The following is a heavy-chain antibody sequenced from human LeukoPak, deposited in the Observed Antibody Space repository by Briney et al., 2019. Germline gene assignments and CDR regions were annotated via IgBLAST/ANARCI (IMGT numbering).Heavy chain of an antibody. V-gene: IGHV4-59*01. CDR3: ARVMSSSWYYFDY. J-gene: IGHJ4*02. CDR1: GGSISSYY. D-gene: IGHD6-13*01. CDR2: IYYSGST. Sequence: SETLSLTCTVSGGSISSYYWSWIRQPPGKGLEWIGYIYYSGSTNYNPSLKSRVTISVDTSKNQFSLKLSSVTAADTAVYYCARVMSSSWYYFDYWGQGTLVTVSS.